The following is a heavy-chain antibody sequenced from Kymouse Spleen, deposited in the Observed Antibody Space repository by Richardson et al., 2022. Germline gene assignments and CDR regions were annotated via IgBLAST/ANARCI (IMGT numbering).Heavy chain of an antibody. D-gene: IGHD1-26*01. Sequence: EVQLVESGGGLVQPGGSLKLSCAASGFTFSGSAMHWVRQASGKGLEWVGRIRSKANSYATAYAASVKGRFTISRDDSKNTAYLQMNSLKTEDTAVYYCTRHEGATGFDYWGQGTLVTVSS. CDR3: TRHEGATGFDY. J-gene: IGHJ4*02. CDR2: IRSKANSYAT. CDR1: GFTFSGSA. V-gene: IGHV3-73*02.